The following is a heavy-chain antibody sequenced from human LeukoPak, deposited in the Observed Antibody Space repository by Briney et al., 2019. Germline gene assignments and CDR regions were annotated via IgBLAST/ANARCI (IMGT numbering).Heavy chain of an antibody. CDR3: ARVRRLMVRGRYYFDY. Sequence: PGGSLRLSCAASGFTFSSYWMSWVRQAPGKGLEWVANIKQDGSEKYYVDSVKGRFTISRDNAKNSLYLQMKSLRADDTAVYYCARVRRLMVRGRYYFDYWGQGTLVTVSS. J-gene: IGHJ4*02. V-gene: IGHV3-7*01. CDR2: IKQDGSEK. D-gene: IGHD3-10*01. CDR1: GFTFSSYW.